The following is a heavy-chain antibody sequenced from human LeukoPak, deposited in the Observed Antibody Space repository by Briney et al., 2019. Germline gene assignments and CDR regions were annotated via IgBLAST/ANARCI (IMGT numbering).Heavy chain of an antibody. Sequence: GGSLRLSCATSGFPFSNFSMSWVRQAPGKGLEWTSTTNSGGTSTYYAESVKGRFTISRDNSKNTLYLQMSSLRVEDTAVYYCAKQSYARSLGEGGPGTLVSVSS. CDR2: TNSGGTST. J-gene: IGHJ4*02. CDR3: AKQSYARSLGE. V-gene: IGHV3-23*01. D-gene: IGHD2-8*01. CDR1: GFPFSNFS.